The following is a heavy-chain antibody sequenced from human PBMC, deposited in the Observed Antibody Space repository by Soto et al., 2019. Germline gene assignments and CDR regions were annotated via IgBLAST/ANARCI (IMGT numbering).Heavy chain of an antibody. CDR2: ISYDGSNK. Sequence: GASLRLSCAASGFTFSSYAMHWVRQAPGKGLEWVAVISYDGSNKYYADSVKGRFTISRDNSKNTLYLQMNSLRAEDTAVYYCARARAVAGYYYYGMDVWGQGTTVTVSS. CDR3: ARARAVAGYYYYGMDV. V-gene: IGHV3-30-3*01. D-gene: IGHD6-19*01. J-gene: IGHJ6*02. CDR1: GFTFSSYA.